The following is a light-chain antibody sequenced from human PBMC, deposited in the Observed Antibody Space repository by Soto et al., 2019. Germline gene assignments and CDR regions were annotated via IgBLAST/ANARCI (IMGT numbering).Light chain of an antibody. CDR3: ISYTDRQSYL. CDR1: SSDIGSYDH. V-gene: IGLV2-14*03. J-gene: IGLJ1*01. Sequence: ALAHPASVSGSPGQSITISCSGTSSDIGSYDHVAWYQQFPGKSPKLIIYAVSDRPSGVSDRFSGSKSGISASLTISGLQTEDEADYYCISYTDRQSYLFGTGTKVTVL. CDR2: AVS.